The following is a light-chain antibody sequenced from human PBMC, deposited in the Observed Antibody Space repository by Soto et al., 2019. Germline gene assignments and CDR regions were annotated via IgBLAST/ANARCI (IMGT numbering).Light chain of an antibody. CDR2: NVS. V-gene: IGLV2-14*03. CDR3: TSYANSTALHVV. Sequence: QSALTQPASVSGSPGQSITISCTGTSSDVGGYNYVSWYHQHPGKAPKLMIYNVSNRPSGVSNRFAGSKAGNTASLTISGLQGVDEADYYCTSYANSTALHVVFGGGTKLTVL. J-gene: IGLJ2*01. CDR1: SSDVGGYNY.